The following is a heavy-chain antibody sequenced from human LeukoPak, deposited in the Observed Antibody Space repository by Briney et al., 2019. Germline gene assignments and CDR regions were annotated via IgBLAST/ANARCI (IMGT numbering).Heavy chain of an antibody. CDR2: IYYSGSP. D-gene: IGHD6-13*01. Sequence: SQTLSLTCTVAGGSISSHHWSWIRQPPGKGLEWIGYIYYSGSPNYNPSLKSRVTISVDTSKNQFSLKLSSVTAADTAVYYCARHLDIAAAGTFDYWGQGTLVTVSS. CDR3: ARHLDIAAAGTFDY. V-gene: IGHV4-59*08. CDR1: GGSISSHH. J-gene: IGHJ4*02.